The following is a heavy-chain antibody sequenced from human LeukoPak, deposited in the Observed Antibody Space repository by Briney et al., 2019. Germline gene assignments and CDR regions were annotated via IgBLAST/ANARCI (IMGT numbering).Heavy chain of an antibody. J-gene: IGHJ4*02. Sequence: SETLSLTCTVSGGSISSSSYYWGWIRQPPGKGLEWIGTIYYSGSTYYNPSLNSRVSISVDTSKNQFSLQLSSVTAADTALYYCARQHIGDSTSWSFDYWGQGTLVTVSS. CDR3: ARQHIGDSTSWSFDY. CDR1: GGSISSSSYY. CDR2: IYYSGST. V-gene: IGHV4-39*01. D-gene: IGHD6-13*01.